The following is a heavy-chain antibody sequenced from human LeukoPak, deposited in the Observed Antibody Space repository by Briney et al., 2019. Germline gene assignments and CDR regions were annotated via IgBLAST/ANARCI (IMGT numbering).Heavy chain of an antibody. CDR2: ISAYNGNT. CDR1: GYTFTGYY. J-gene: IGHJ4*02. Sequence: VASVKVSCKASGYTFTGYYMHWVRQAPGQGLEWMGWISAYNGNTNYAQKLQGRVTMTTDTSTSTAYMELRSLRSDDTAVYYCARGEQAFDYWGQGTLVTVSS. CDR3: ARGEQAFDY. D-gene: IGHD1/OR15-1a*01. V-gene: IGHV1-18*04.